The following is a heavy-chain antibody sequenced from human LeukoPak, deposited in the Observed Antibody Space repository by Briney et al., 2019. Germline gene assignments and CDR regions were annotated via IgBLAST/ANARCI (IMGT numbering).Heavy chain of an antibody. CDR1: GGTFSSYA. CDR2: IVPILGIA. D-gene: IGHD1-26*01. J-gene: IGHJ4*02. V-gene: IGHV1-69*04. CDR3: ARDVLSGSYADY. Sequence: ASVKVSCKASGGTFSSYAISWVRQAPGQGIGWMGRIVPILGIANYAQKFQGRVTITADKSTSTAYMELRSLRSEDTAAYYCARDVLSGSYADYWGQGTLVTVSS.